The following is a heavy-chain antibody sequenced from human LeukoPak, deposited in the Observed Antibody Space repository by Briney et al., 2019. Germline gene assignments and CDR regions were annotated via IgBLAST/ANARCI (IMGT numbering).Heavy chain of an antibody. D-gene: IGHD2-15*01. Sequence: GGSLRLSCAASGFTFSNYWLNWVRQAPGKGLEWVANIKEDGSETFYVDSVEGRFTISRDNAKNSLYLQLNSLRAEDTAVYYCAKDIEASIWGQGTLVAVSS. CDR1: GFTFSNYW. CDR3: AKDIEASI. V-gene: IGHV3-7*04. CDR2: IKEDGSET. J-gene: IGHJ4*02.